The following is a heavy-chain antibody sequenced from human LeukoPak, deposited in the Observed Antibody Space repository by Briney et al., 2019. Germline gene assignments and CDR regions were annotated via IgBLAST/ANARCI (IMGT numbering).Heavy chain of an antibody. Sequence: PGGSLRLSCAASGFTFSSYVMHWVRQAPGKGLEWVAFIRYDGSNKYYADSVKGRFTISRDNSKNTLYLQMNRLRAEDTAAYSCAKGYYFDILSGYSSLDSWGQGTLVTVSS. J-gene: IGHJ4*02. D-gene: IGHD3-9*01. V-gene: IGHV3-30*02. CDR1: GFTFSSYV. CDR3: AKGYYFDILSGYSSLDS. CDR2: IRYDGSNK.